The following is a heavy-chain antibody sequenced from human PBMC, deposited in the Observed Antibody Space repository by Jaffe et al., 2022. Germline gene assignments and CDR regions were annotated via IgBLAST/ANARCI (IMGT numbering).Heavy chain of an antibody. CDR1: GGSISTNSYY. J-gene: IGHJ4*02. Sequence: QMQLQGSGPGLVKPSETLSLTCTVSGGSISTNSYYWGWIRQPPGKGLEWIGSISDGGTAYYNPSLKSRVTISVDTSKNQFFLRLTSVTAADTAVYYCATHTWSGDYRNFYFDYWGQGTLVTVSS. D-gene: IGHD4-4*01. CDR3: ATHTWSGDYRNFYFDY. V-gene: IGHV4-39*01. CDR2: ISDGGTA.